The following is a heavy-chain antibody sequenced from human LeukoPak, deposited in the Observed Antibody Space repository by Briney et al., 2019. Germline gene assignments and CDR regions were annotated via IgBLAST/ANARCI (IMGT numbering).Heavy chain of an antibody. CDR1: GFSFNTYP. CDR3: ARPDDSESFYRANHY. V-gene: IGHV3-30*04. J-gene: IGHJ4*02. Sequence: QPGRSLRLPCAASGFSFNTYPMHWVRQAPAKGLEWVAVISNDGNNKYYADSVKGRFTISRDNSNNTLSLQMNGLRVEDTAVYYCARPDDSESFYRANHYWGRGTLVTVS. D-gene: IGHD3-10*01. CDR2: ISNDGNNK.